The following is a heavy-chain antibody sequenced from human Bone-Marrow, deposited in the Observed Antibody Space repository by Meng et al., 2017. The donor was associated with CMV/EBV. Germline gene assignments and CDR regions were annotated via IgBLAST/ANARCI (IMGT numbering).Heavy chain of an antibody. D-gene: IGHD1-7*01. CDR3: ARDGGVAGTTHTSQENYYYYYGMDV. CDR1: GGSISSYY. CDR2: IYYSGST. V-gene: IGHV4-59*01. J-gene: IGHJ6*02. Sequence: SETLSLTCTVSGGSISSYYWSWIRQPPGKGLEWIGYIYYSGSTNYNPSLKSRVTISVDTSKNQFSLKLSSVTAADTAVYYCARDGGVAGTTHTSQENYYYYYGMDVWGQGNTVTVSS.